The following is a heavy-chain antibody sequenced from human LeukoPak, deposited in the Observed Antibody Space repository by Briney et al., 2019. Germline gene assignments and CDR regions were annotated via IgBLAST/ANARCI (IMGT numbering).Heavy chain of an antibody. V-gene: IGHV4-59*01. CDR2: IYCSGST. CDR3: ARDHCSSTSCYTAGAFDI. J-gene: IGHJ3*02. Sequence: PSETLSLTCTVSGGSISSYYWSWIRQPPGKGLEWIGYIYCSGSTNYNPSLKSRVTISVDTSKNQFSLKLSSVTAADTAVYYYARDHCSSTSCYTAGAFDIWGQGTMVTVSS. CDR1: GGSISSYY. D-gene: IGHD2-2*02.